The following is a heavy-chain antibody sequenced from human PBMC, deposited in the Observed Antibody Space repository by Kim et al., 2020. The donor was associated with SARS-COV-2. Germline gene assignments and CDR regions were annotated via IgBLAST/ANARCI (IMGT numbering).Heavy chain of an antibody. CDR1: GYSISNSNW. CDR2: IYHTGSM. J-gene: IGHJ6*02. Sequence: SETLSLTCAVSGYSISNSNWWGWIRQPPGKGLEWIGYIYHTGSMNYNPSLKSRVALSVDTSKNQFSLRLTSVTAVDTAVYYCARYYYGSGNYGMDVWGQGTTVTVSS. CDR3: ARYYYGSGNYGMDV. D-gene: IGHD3-10*01. V-gene: IGHV4-28*05.